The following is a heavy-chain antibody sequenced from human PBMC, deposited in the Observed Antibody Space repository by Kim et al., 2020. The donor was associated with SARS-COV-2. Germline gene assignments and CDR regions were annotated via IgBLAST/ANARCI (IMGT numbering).Heavy chain of an antibody. V-gene: IGHV1-2*02. CDR2: INPISGGT. CDR3: ARDLIPWFAESLSSYGMDV. CDR1: GYTFTGYY. Sequence: ASVKVSCKASGYTFTGYYMHWLRQAPGQGLEWMGWINPISGGTNYAQKFQGRVTMTRDTSISTAYMELSRLRSDDTAVYYCARDLIPWFAESLSSYGMDVWGQGTTVTVSS. D-gene: IGHD3-10*01. J-gene: IGHJ6*02.